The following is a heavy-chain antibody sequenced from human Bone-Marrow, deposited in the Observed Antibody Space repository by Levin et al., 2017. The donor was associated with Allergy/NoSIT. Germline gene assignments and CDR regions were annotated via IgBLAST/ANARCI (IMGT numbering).Heavy chain of an antibody. V-gene: IGHV3-21*01. D-gene: IGHD3-16*02. J-gene: IGHJ4*02. CDR3: ASPGTFGGVIVFDY. Sequence: PGGSLRLSCAASGFTFSSYSMNWVRQAPGKGLEWVSSISSSSSYIYYADSVKGRFTISRDNAKNSLYLQMNSLRAEDTAVYYCASPGTFGGVIVFDYWGQGTLVTVSS. CDR2: ISSSSSYI. CDR1: GFTFSSYS.